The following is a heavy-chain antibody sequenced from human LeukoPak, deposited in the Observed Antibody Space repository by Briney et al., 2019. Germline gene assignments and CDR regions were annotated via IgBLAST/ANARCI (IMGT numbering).Heavy chain of an antibody. J-gene: IGHJ3*02. CDR3: SRGLGSGNPVDI. CDR2: IRSKTYGGTA. D-gene: IGHD3-10*01. Sequence: GGSLRLSCAASGFTLGAYGMSWFRQAPGKGLEWVGFIRSKTYGGTAEYAASVKGRFTISRDDSKSIAYLQMNSLKAEDTAVYYCSRGLGSGNPVDIWGQGTMVTVS. CDR1: GFTLGAYG. V-gene: IGHV3-49*03.